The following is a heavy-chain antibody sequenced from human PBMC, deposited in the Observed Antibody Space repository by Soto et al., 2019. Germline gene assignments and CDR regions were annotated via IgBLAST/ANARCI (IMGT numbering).Heavy chain of an antibody. D-gene: IGHD3-16*01. CDR2: IIPIFGTA. CDR3: ARESGGSYTYYYYGMDV. Sequence: SVKVSCKASGGTFSSYAISWVRQAPGQGLEWMGGIIPIFGTANYAQKFQGRVTITADESTSTAYMELSSLRSEDTAVYYCARESGGSYTYYYYGMDVWGQGTTVTVSS. V-gene: IGHV1-69*13. J-gene: IGHJ6*02. CDR1: GGTFSSYA.